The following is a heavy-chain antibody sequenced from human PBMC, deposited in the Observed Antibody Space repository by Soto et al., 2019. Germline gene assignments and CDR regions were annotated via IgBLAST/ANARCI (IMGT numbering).Heavy chain of an antibody. V-gene: IGHV3-30-3*01. Sequence: QVQLVESGGGVVQPGRSLRLSCAASGFTFSSYAMHWVRQAPGKGLEWVAVISYDGSNKAYADSVKGRFTISRDNSKKTLYLQMNSARAEDTAVYDCAREWWRNARGDYAEVDYLGQGTLVTGSS. J-gene: IGHJ4*02. CDR3: AREWWRNARGDYAEVDY. CDR2: ISYDGSNK. CDR1: GFTFSSYA. D-gene: IGHD4-17*01.